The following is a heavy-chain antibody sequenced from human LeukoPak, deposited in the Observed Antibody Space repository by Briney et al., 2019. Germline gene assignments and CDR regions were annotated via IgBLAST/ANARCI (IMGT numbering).Heavy chain of an antibody. V-gene: IGHV3-30*01. CDR2: ISSGGTYE. CDR3: ARDSTYYYDSGSSGPHYFDN. D-gene: IGHD3-10*01. Sequence: GGSLRLSCAASGFTFSNYAMHWVRQAPGKGLEWVSLISSGGTYEYYADSVKGRFTISRDNSKNTLYLQLNSLRAEDTSVYYCARDSTYYYDSGSSGPHYFDNWGQGTLVTVSS. CDR1: GFTFSNYA. J-gene: IGHJ4*02.